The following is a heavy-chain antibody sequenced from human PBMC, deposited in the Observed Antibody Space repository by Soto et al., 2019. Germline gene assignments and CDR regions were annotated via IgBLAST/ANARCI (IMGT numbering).Heavy chain of an antibody. CDR1: GYTFTSYG. J-gene: IGHJ5*02. V-gene: IGHV1-18*01. CDR3: ARDAFGVVRFSWFDP. Sequence: QVQLVQSGAEVKKLGASVKVSCKACGYTFTSYGISWVRQAPGQGLEWMGWISAYNGNTNYAQKLQGRVTMTTDTSTSTAYMDLRSLRSDDTAVYYCARDAFGVVRFSWFDPWGQGTLVTVSS. CDR2: ISAYNGNT. D-gene: IGHD3-3*01.